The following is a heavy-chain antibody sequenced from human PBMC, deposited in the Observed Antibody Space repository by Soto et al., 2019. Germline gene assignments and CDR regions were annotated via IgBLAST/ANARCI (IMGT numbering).Heavy chain of an antibody. CDR3: ARGVFFSTTSSSSPYFDY. CDR2: INHSGST. CDR1: GGSFSGYY. V-gene: IGHV4-34*01. J-gene: IGHJ4*02. Sequence: QVQLQQWGAGLLKPSETLSLTCAVYGGSFSGYYWSWIRQPPGKGLEWIGEINHSGSTNYNPSLKSRGSISVDTSKNQFSLKLSSVTAADTAVYYCARGVFFSTTSSSSPYFDYWGQGTLVTVSS. D-gene: IGHD6-6*01.